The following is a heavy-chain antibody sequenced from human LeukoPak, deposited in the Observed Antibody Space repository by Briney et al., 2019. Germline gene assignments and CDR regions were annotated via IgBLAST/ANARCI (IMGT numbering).Heavy chain of an antibody. Sequence: GSLRPSCAASGFTFSSYAMSWVRHAPGKGLEWVSAISGSGGSTYYADSVKGRFTISRDNSKNTLYLQMNSLRAEDTAVYYCAKSLRQWLARYYYYGMDVWGQGTTVTVSS. CDR3: AKSLRQWLARYYYYGMDV. V-gene: IGHV3-23*01. J-gene: IGHJ6*02. D-gene: IGHD6-19*01. CDR2: ISGSGGST. CDR1: GFTFSSYA.